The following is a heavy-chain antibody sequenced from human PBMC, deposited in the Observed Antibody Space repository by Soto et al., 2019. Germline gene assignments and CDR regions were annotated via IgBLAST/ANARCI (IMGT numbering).Heavy chain of an antibody. CDR3: ARREIQGPIDD. Sequence: SETLSLTCAVSGYSISSSNWWGWIRQPPVSGLDLIGYIDYSGAXXXXXXLGXXXXXXLDXXNDXXXLXLXXXXXVDTAVYYCARREIQGPIDDWGQGTLVXVS. D-gene: IGHD1-26*01. CDR1: GYSISSSNW. V-gene: IGHV4-28*01. J-gene: IGHJ4*02. CDR2: IDYSGAX.